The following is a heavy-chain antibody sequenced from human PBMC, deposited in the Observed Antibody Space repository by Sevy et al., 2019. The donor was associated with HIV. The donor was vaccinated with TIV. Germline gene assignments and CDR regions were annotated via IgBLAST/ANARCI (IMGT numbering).Heavy chain of an antibody. CDR1: GGSIRINSYY. D-gene: IGHD6-19*01. V-gene: IGHV4-39*02. CDR3: ATPRGTDWYEGAGGYFDL. CDR2: IYNTGST. J-gene: IGHJ2*01. Sequence: SETLYLTCTVSGGSIRINSYYWGWVRQPPGKGLEWIGSIYNTGSTSYNPSLKSRVTISVDTSKNNFSLRLTSVTAADTAVYYCATPRGTDWYEGAGGYFDLWGRGTLVTVSS.